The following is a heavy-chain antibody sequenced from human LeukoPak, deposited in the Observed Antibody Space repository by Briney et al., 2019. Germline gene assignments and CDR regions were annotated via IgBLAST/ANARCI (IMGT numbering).Heavy chain of an antibody. J-gene: IGHJ4*02. CDR2: ISSSSGTI. CDR1: GFTFFTYS. D-gene: IGHD1-14*01. V-gene: IGHV3-48*01. Sequence: PGGSLRLSCAASGFTFFTYSMNWVRQAPGKGLEWVSYISSSSGTIYYADSVKGRFTISRDNAKNSLYLQMNSLRAEDTAVYYCAKDTAVLYNPPSYYIDYWGQGTLLTVSS. CDR3: AKDTAVLYNPPSYYIDY.